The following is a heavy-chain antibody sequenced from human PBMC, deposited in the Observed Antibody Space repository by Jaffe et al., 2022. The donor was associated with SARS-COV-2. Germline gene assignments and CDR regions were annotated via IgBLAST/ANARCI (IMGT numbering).Heavy chain of an antibody. CDR1: GFTFSSYA. J-gene: IGHJ4*02. V-gene: IGHV3-23*01. CDR2: ISGSGGST. D-gene: IGHD6-19*01. CDR3: AKDAYSSGWYGVGPGDY. Sequence: EVQLLESGGGLVQPGGSLRLSCAASGFTFSSYAMSWVRQAPGKGLEWVSAISGSGGSTYYADSVKGRFTISRDNSKNTLYLQMNSLRAEDTAVYYCAKDAYSSGWYGVGPGDYWGQGTLVTVSS.